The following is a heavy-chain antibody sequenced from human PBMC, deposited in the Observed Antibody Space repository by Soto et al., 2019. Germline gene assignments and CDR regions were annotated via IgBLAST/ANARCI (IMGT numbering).Heavy chain of an antibody. Sequence: VASVKVSCKASGYTFTSYGISWVRQAPGQGLEWMGWISAYNGNTNYAQKLQGRVTMTTDTSTSTAYMELRSLRSDDTAVYYCAKCHDYYGSGSYYNGPSYYYYGMDVWGQGTTVTVSS. CDR1: GYTFTSYG. J-gene: IGHJ6*02. V-gene: IGHV1-18*01. D-gene: IGHD3-10*01. CDR2: ISAYNGNT. CDR3: AKCHDYYGSGSYYNGPSYYYYGMDV.